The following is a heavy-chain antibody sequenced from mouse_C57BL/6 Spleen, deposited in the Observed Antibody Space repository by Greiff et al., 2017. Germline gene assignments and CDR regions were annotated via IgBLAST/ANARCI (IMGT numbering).Heavy chain of an antibody. J-gene: IGHJ2*01. D-gene: IGHD2-10*02. V-gene: IGHV1-72*01. CDR1: GYTFTSYW. Sequence: QVQLQQPGAELVKPGASVKLSGKAPGYTFTSYWLHWVKQRPGRGLEWIGRFDPNSGGTKYNEKFKSKATLTVDKPSSTAYMQLSSLTSEDSAVYYCARRYGTLNYFDYWGQGTTLTVSS. CDR2: FDPNSGGT. CDR3: ARRYGTLNYFDY.